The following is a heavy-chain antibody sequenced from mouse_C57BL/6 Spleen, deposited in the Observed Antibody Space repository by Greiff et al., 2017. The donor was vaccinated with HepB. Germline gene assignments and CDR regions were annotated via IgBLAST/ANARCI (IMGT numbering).Heavy chain of an antibody. CDR1: GYAFSSSW. CDR2: IYPGDGDT. J-gene: IGHJ2*01. Sequence: VQLQQSGPELVKPGASVKISCKASGYAFSSSWMNWVKQRPGKGLEWIGRIYPGDGDTNYNGKFKGKATLTADKSYSTAYMQLSSLTSEDSAVYFCASFPWDYWGQGTTLTVSS. V-gene: IGHV1-82*01. CDR3: ASFPWDY.